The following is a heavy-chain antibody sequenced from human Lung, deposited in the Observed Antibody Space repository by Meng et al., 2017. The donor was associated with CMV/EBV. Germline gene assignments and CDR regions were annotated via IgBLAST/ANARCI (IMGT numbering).Heavy chain of an antibody. CDR2: MNPNSGGT. CDR1: GYTFRGYY. D-gene: IGHD2-2*01. CDR3: AREGGSTADWFDP. V-gene: IGHV1-2*02. J-gene: IGHJ5*02. Sequence: KASGYTFRGYYMHWVRQAPGQGLGWVGWMNPNSGGTNYAQKFQGRVTMTRDTSISTAYMELSRLRSDDTAVYYCAREGGSTADWFDPWGQGTLVTVSS.